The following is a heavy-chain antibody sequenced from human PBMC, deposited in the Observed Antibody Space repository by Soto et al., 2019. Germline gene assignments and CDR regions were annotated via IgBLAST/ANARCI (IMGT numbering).Heavy chain of an antibody. D-gene: IGHD3-3*01. Sequence: QVQLQESGPGLVKPSQTLSLTCTVSGGSISSGDYYWSWIRQPPGKGLEWIGYIYYSGSTYYNPSLKSRVTISVDTSKNQFSLKLSSVTAADTAVYYCARGGALWSGSLNWFDPWGQGTLVTVSS. CDR1: GGSISSGDYY. CDR2: IYYSGST. J-gene: IGHJ5*02. CDR3: ARGGALWSGSLNWFDP. V-gene: IGHV4-30-4*01.